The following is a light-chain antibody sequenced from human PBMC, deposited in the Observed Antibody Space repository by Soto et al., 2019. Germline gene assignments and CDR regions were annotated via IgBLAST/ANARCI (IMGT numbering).Light chain of an antibody. Sequence: EIVLTQSPATLSLSPGERATLSCRASQSVSSYLAWYQQKPGQAPRLLIYDASNWATGIPARFSGSVSGTDFTLTISSLASEDLAVYYCHQCSCWSTCCGGTTVE. V-gene: IGKV3-11*01. CDR2: DAS. J-gene: IGKJ4*01. CDR1: QSVSSY. CDR3: HQCSCWST.